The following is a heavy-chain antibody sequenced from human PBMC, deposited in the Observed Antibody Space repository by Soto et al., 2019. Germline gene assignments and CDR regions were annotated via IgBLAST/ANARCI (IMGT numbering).Heavy chain of an antibody. D-gene: IGHD2-8*01. CDR3: AKAGLYCTNGVCSSPYYFDY. Sequence: GGSLRLSCAASGFTFSSYAMSWVRQAPGKGLEWVSAISGSGGSTYYADSVKGRFTISRDNSKNTLYLQMNSLRAEDTAVYYCAKAGLYCTNGVCSSPYYFDYWGQGTLVTVSS. CDR1: GFTFSSYA. CDR2: ISGSGGST. V-gene: IGHV3-23*01. J-gene: IGHJ4*02.